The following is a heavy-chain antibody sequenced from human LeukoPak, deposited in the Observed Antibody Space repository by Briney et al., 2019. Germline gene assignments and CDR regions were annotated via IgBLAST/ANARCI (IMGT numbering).Heavy chain of an antibody. J-gene: IGHJ4*02. CDR3: AIIYLIVGATTFDY. D-gene: IGHD1-26*01. CDR2: ISSSSSYI. Sequence: GGSLRLSCAASGFTFSGYSMNWVRQAPGKGLEWVSSISSSSSYIYYADSVKGRFTISRDNPRNSLFLQMDSLRAEDTAVYYCAIIYLIVGATTFDYWGQGTLVTVSS. V-gene: IGHV3-21*06. CDR1: GFTFSGYS.